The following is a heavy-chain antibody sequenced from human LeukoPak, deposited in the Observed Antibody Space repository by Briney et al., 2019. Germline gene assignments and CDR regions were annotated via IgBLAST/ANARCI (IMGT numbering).Heavy chain of an antibody. V-gene: IGHV3-7*01. CDR1: GFTFDDYA. Sequence: GGSLRLSCAASGFTFDDYAMHLVRQAPGKGPYWVANIRLDESETYTVDSVKGRFTISRDNAKNSVYLHMNSLRAEDTALYYCARLSAYYYGSFFYCYMDVWGKGTTVTVSS. CDR3: ARLSAYYYGSFFYCYMDV. D-gene: IGHD3-10*01. J-gene: IGHJ6*03. CDR2: IRLDESET.